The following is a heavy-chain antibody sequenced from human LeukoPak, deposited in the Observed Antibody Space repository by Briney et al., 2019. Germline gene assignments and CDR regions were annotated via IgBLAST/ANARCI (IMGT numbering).Heavy chain of an antibody. V-gene: IGHV4-34*01. J-gene: IGHJ6*02. CDR1: GGSFSGYY. CDR2: INHSGST. Sequence: PSETLSLTCAVYGGSFSGYYWSWIRQPPGKGLEWIGEINHSGSTNYNPSLKSRVTISVDTSKNQFSLKLSSVTAADTAVYYCAREGLYYDSSGYSNYYYYGMDVWGQGTTVTVSS. CDR3: AREGLYYDSSGYSNYYYYGMDV. D-gene: IGHD3-22*01.